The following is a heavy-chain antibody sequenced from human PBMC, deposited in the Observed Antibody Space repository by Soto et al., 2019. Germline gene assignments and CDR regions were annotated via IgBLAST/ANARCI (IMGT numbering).Heavy chain of an antibody. J-gene: IGHJ4*02. D-gene: IGHD5-18*01. V-gene: IGHV4-31*03. CDR1: GGSISSGGYY. CDR2: IYYSGST. CDR3: ALSRSGYSYGTFDY. Sequence: LSLTCTVSGGSISSGGYYLSWIRQHPGKGLEWIGYIYYSGSTYYNPSLKSRVTISVDTSKNQFSLKLSSVTAADTAVYYCALSRSGYSYGTFDYWGQGTLVTVSS.